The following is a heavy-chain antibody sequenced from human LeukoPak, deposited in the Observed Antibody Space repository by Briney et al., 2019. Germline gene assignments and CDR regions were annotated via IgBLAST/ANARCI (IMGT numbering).Heavy chain of an antibody. V-gene: IGHV1-2*02. D-gene: IGHD1-26*01. Sequence: ASVKVSCKASGYTFAGYYIHWVRQAPGQGLEWMGWINPNSGGTNFAQKFQGRVTMTTDTSISTAYIDLSRLTSDDAALYYCARTQNSVGASPLGYWGQGTLVTVSS. CDR2: INPNSGGT. CDR3: ARTQNSVGASPLGY. J-gene: IGHJ4*02. CDR1: GYTFAGYY.